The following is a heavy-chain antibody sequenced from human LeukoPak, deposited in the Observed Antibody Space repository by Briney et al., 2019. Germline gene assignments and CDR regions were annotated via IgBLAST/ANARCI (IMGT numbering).Heavy chain of an antibody. CDR2: FYNSGST. Sequence: PSETLSLTCTVSGGSVSSGSLYWSWIPPPPGQGLEWIGMFYNSGSTNYNPSLKSRVTISVDTSKNQFSLKLTSVTAADTDVYYCARGRGYTYGVEYWGQGTLVTVSS. CDR3: ARGRGYTYGVEY. J-gene: IGHJ4*02. D-gene: IGHD5-18*01. CDR1: GGSVSSGSLY. V-gene: IGHV4-61*01.